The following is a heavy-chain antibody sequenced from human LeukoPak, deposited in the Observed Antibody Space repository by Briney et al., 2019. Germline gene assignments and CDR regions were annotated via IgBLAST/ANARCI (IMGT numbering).Heavy chain of an antibody. Sequence: PGGSLRLSCAASGFTFSSYWMSWVRQAPGKGLEWIGEIYHSGSTNYNPSLKSRVTISVDTSKNQFSLKLSSVTAADMAVYYCARGHSSVVTAIPYYFDFWGQGTLVTVSS. CDR3: ARGHSSVVTAIPYYFDF. J-gene: IGHJ4*02. CDR1: GFTFSSYW. D-gene: IGHD2-21*02. V-gene: IGHV4-34*01. CDR2: IYHSGST.